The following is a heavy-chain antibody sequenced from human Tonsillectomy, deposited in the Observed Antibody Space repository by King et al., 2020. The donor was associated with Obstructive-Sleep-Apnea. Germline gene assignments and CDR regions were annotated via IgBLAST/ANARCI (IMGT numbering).Heavy chain of an antibody. Sequence: VQLVESGGGVVQPGGSLRLSCAASGLTFRSYGMHWVRQAPGKGLEWVAVILYDGSNIYYSDSVKGRFTISRDNSKNTLFLQMNSLRDDDTAVYFCARDRAASFSRYLGALGYWGHGTLVTVSS. CDR2: ILYDGSNI. D-gene: IGHD3-16*01. J-gene: IGHJ4*01. CDR3: ARDRAASFSRYLGALGY. CDR1: GLTFRSYG. V-gene: IGHV3-30*03.